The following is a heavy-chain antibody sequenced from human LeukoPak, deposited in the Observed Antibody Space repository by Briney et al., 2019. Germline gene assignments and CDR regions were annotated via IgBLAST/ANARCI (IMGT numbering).Heavy chain of an antibody. V-gene: IGHV4-39*07. D-gene: IGHD3-10*01. J-gene: IGHJ4*02. CDR1: GGSISSSSYY. CDR2: INHSGST. CDR3: ARARGSGSYSFDY. Sequence: PSETLSLTCTVSGGSISSSSYYWGWIRQPPGKGLEWIGEINHSGSTNYNPSLKSRVTISVDTSKNQFSLKLSSVTAADTAVYYCARARGSGSYSFDYWGQGTLVTVSS.